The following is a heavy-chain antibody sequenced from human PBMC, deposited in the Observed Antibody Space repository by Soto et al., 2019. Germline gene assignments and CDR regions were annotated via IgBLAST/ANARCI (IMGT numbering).Heavy chain of an antibody. V-gene: IGHV3-30*18. CDR1: GFTFSHYG. CDR3: AKSGTKVTTFWYLDL. D-gene: IGHD4-17*01. Sequence: QEQLVESGGGTVQPGRSLRLSCAASGFTFSHYGMHWVRQDPGKGLEWVAVISYDEDNIYYADSVKGRFTISRDNSENTLYLQMNSLRPEDTGVYYCAKSGTKVTTFWYLDLWGRGTLVTASS. J-gene: IGHJ2*01. CDR2: ISYDEDNI.